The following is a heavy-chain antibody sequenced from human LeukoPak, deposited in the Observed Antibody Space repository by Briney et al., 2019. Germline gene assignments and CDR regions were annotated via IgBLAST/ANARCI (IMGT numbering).Heavy chain of an antibody. D-gene: IGHD5-12*01. CDR3: FLVATIPY. CDR1: GFTFSSYG. Sequence: PGGSLGLSCAASGFTFSSYGMHWVRQAPGKGLEWVAFIRYDGSNKYYADSVKGRFTISRDNSKNTLYLQMNSLRAEDTAMYYCFLVATIPYWGQGTLVTVSS. J-gene: IGHJ4*02. CDR2: IRYDGSNK. V-gene: IGHV3-30*02.